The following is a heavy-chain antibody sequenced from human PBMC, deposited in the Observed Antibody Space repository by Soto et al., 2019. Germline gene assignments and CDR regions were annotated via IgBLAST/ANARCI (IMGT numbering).Heavy chain of an antibody. J-gene: IGHJ3*02. V-gene: IGHV3-23*01. Sequence: LGGSLRLSCVASGFPFSSYAMSWVRQTPGKGLEWVSGISGSGGRTYYADSVKGRFAISRDNSNNTLSLQMHILRVEDTAVYFCAKGGYYSLFDIWGQGTVVTVSS. CDR1: GFPFSSYA. D-gene: IGHD3-16*01. CDR2: ISGSGGRT. CDR3: AKGGYYSLFDI.